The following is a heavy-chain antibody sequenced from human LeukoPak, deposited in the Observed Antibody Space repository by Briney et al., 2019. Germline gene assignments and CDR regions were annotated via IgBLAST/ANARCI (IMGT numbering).Heavy chain of an antibody. CDR1: GGTFSSYA. V-gene: IGHV1-69*04. CDR2: IIPILGIA. D-gene: IGHD3-22*01. Sequence: GASVKVSCKASGGTFSSYAISWVRQAPGQGLEWMGRIIPILGIANYAQKFQGRVTITADKSTSTAYMELSRLRSDDTAVYYCARIGGYDSSGYAVDVWGQGTTVTVSS. J-gene: IGHJ6*02. CDR3: ARIGGYDSSGYAVDV.